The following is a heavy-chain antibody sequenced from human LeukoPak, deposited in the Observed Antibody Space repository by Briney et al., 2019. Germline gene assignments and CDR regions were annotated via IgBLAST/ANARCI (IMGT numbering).Heavy chain of an antibody. CDR3: AKSSYYDSSGFYREYHFDY. CDR2: ISGSGGST. D-gene: IGHD3-22*01. Sequence: GGSLRLSCAASRFTFSSYAMSWVRQAPGKGLEWVSSISGSGGSTYYADSVKGRFTISRDNSKNTLYPQMNSLRAEDTAVYYCAKSSYYDSSGFYREYHFDYWGQGTLVTVSS. V-gene: IGHV3-23*01. J-gene: IGHJ4*02. CDR1: RFTFSSYA.